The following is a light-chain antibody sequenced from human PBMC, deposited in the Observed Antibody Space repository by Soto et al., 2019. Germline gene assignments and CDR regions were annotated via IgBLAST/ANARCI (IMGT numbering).Light chain of an antibody. J-gene: IGKJ1*01. V-gene: IGKV3-20*01. CDR2: GAS. CDR3: HQYVTSPWT. Sequence: EIVLTQSPGTLSLSPGERATLSCRASQTVSGRYLAWFQQKPGQAPWLLVYGASSRATGIPDRFSGSGSGTDFTLTISRLEPEDFAVYYCHQYVTSPWTLGQGTKVEI. CDR1: QTVSGRY.